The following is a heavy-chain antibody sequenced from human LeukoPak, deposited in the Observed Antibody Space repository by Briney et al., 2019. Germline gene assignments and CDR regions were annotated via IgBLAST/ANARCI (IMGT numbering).Heavy chain of an antibody. D-gene: IGHD3-16*01. Sequence: PGGSLRLSCAASGFTFSDYYMSWIRQAPGKGLEWVANIKQDGSEKYYVDSVKGRFTISRDNAKNSLYLQMNSLRAEDTAVYYCARVKEYDYVWGSYDYWGQGTLVTVSS. V-gene: IGHV3-7*03. CDR2: IKQDGSEK. J-gene: IGHJ4*02. CDR1: GFTFSDYY. CDR3: ARVKEYDYVWGSYDY.